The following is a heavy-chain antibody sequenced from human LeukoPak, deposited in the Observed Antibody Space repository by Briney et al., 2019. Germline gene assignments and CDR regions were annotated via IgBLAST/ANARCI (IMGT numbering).Heavy chain of an antibody. Sequence: PSETLSLTCTVSGGSISSSSYYWGWIRQPPGKGLEWIGSIYYSGGTYYNPSLKSRVTISVDTSKNQFSLKLSSVTAADTAVYYCARVAIWSGYATSYYCYMDVWGKGTTVTVSS. J-gene: IGHJ6*03. CDR2: IYYSGGT. CDR3: ARVAIWSGYATSYYCYMDV. CDR1: GGSISSSSYY. D-gene: IGHD3-3*01. V-gene: IGHV4-39*01.